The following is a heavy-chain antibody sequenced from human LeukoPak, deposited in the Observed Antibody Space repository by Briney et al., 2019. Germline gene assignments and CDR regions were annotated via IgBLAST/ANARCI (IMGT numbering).Heavy chain of an antibody. J-gene: IGHJ4*02. CDR1: GFTFSSHW. V-gene: IGHV3-7*01. CDR3: ARGFGVDY. Sequence: GGSLRLSCVGSGFTFSSHWMTWVRQAPGKGLEWVANIKQDGSEQYYVDSVKGRFTISRDNAKTSLYLQMNSLRPEDTAVYYCARGFGVDYWGQGTLVTVSS. D-gene: IGHD3-10*01. CDR2: IKQDGSEQ.